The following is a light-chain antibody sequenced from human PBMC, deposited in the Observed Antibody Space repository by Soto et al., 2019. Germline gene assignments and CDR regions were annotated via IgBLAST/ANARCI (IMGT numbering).Light chain of an antibody. CDR3: QQYGFS. CDR2: DAS. Sequence: DIHMTQSPSTLSASVGDRVTITCRASQSVSYWLAWYQQKPGKAPKLLIHDASSLESGVPSRFRGGGSGQEFTITISGLQPDDFATYYCQQYGFSFGPGTKVEMK. V-gene: IGKV1-5*01. CDR1: QSVSYW. J-gene: IGKJ3*01.